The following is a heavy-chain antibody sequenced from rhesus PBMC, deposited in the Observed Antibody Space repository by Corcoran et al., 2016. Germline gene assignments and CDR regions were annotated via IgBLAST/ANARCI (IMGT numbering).Heavy chain of an antibody. D-gene: IGHD5-24*01. CDR3: ARHGYNDY. V-gene: IGHV4-165*01. Sequence: QVQLQESGPGLVKPSETLSLTCAVSGGSFSGYYWGWIRPPPGKGLEWIGYISGSSGSTDYNPSLKGRVTISTDTSKNQFSLKLSSVTAADTAVYYCARHGYNDYWGQGVLVTVSS. CDR2: ISGSSGST. J-gene: IGHJ4*01. CDR1: GGSFSGYY.